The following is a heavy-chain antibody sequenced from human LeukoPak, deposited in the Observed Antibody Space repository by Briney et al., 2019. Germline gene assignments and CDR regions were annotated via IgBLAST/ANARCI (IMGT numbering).Heavy chain of an antibody. Sequence: GGSLRLSCAASGFTFDDYAMHWVRHAPGKGLEWVSGISWNSGSIGYADSVKGRFTISRDNAKNSLYLQMNSLRAEDTALYYCAKDRRVYHGSGSYYDYWGQGTLVTVSS. CDR1: GFTFDDYA. J-gene: IGHJ4*02. D-gene: IGHD3-10*01. CDR2: ISWNSGSI. CDR3: AKDRRVYHGSGSYYDY. V-gene: IGHV3-9*01.